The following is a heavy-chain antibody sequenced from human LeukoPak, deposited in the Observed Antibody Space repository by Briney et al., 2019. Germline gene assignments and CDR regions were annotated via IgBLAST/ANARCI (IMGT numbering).Heavy chain of an antibody. CDR2: IQHDSSNK. V-gene: IGHV3-30*02. Sequence: PGGSLRLSCVASGFKFNTHGIHWVRQAPGKGLEWAAFIQHDSSNKYYVDSVKGRFTISRDNSRNTLYLQMNSLTTEDTAVYYCVKELYMDVWGKGTTVIVS. CDR1: GFKFNTHG. CDR3: VKELYMDV. J-gene: IGHJ6*03.